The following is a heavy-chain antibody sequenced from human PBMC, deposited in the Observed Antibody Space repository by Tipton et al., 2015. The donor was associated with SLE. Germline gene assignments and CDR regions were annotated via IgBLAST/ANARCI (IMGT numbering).Heavy chain of an antibody. CDR2: ISSSSSYI. Sequence: SLRLSCAASGFTFSSYSMNWVRQAPGKGLEWVSSISSSSSYIYYADSVKGRFTISRDNAKNSLYLQMNSLRAEDTAVYYCARDRSMYSGYDRDFDYWGQGTLVTVSS. CDR3: ARDRSMYSGYDRDFDY. D-gene: IGHD5-12*01. J-gene: IGHJ4*02. CDR1: GFTFSSYS. V-gene: IGHV3-21*01.